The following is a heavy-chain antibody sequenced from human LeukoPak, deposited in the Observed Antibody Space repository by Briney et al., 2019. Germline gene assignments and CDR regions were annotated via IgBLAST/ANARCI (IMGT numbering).Heavy chain of an antibody. V-gene: IGHV3-7*03. CDR2: IKEDGSEK. J-gene: IGHJ4*02. CDR3: ARDQYDTWSRRGNFDS. Sequence: GGSLRLSCEASGFTFSSYWMSWVRQAPGKGLEWVANIKEDGSEKDYVDSVKGRFTISRDNTKNSLYLQMNSLRVEDTAVFYCARDQYDTWSRRGNFDSWGQGTLVIVSS. CDR1: GFTFSSYW. D-gene: IGHD3-3*01.